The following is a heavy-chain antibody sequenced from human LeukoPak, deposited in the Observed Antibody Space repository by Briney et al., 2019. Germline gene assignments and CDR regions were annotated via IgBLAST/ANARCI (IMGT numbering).Heavy chain of an antibody. J-gene: IGHJ4*02. CDR2: IKSKTDGGTT. CDR3: TAVDFDF. V-gene: IGHV3-15*01. CDR1: GFTLSDYY. Sequence: GGSLRLSCAASGFTLSDYYLTWIRQAPGKGLEWVGRIKSKTDGGTTDYAAPVKGRFTISRDDSKNTLYLQMNSLKTEDTAVYCCTAVDFDFWGQGTLVTVSS.